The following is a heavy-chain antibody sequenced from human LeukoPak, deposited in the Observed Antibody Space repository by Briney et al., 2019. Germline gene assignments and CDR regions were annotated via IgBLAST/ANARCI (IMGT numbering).Heavy chain of an antibody. CDR1: GGSISSSSYY. J-gene: IGHJ4*02. CDR3: ASITIFGVVIF. V-gene: IGHV4-39*07. CDR2: IYYSGST. Sequence: SETLSLTCTASGGSISSSSYYWGWIRQPPGKGLEWIGSIYYSGSTYYNPSLKSRVTISVDTSKNQFSLKLSSVTAADTAVYYCASITIFGVVIFWGQGTLVTVSS. D-gene: IGHD3-3*01.